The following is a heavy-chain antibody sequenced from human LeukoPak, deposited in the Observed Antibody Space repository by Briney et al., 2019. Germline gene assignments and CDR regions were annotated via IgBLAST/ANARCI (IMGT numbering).Heavy chain of an antibody. CDR2: IKQDGSEK. D-gene: IGHD1-7*01. V-gene: IGHV3-7*03. Sequence: GGSLRLSCAASGFTFSNYWMSWVRQAPGKGLEWVANIKQDGSEKYYVDSVKGRFTISRDNAKNSVYLQMNSLRAEDTALYYCARAGLYNWNYEGTTYFDFWGQGTLVTVSA. J-gene: IGHJ4*02. CDR1: GFTFSNYW. CDR3: ARAGLYNWNYEGTTYFDF.